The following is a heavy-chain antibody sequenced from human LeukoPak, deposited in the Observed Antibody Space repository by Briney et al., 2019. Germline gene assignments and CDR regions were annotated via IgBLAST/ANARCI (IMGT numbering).Heavy chain of an antibody. CDR3: AKLGGYSSTSSDH. CDR2: VTGSGGST. J-gene: IGHJ4*02. D-gene: IGHD6-19*01. Sequence: PGGSLRLSCAASGFSFSSYVMSWVRQAPGKGLEWVSTVTGSGGSTYYADSVKGRFTISRDNSKNTLYLQMNSLRAEDTAIYYCAKLGGYSSTSSDHWGQGSLVTVSS. V-gene: IGHV3-23*01. CDR1: GFSFSSYV.